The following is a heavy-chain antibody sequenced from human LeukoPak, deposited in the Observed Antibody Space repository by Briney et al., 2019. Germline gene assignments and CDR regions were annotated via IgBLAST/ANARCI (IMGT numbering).Heavy chain of an antibody. Sequence: SETLSLTCTVSGGSISSYYWSWIRQPPGKGLEWIGEINHSGSTNYNPSLKSRVTISVDTSKNQFSLKLSSVTAADTAVYYCARVGREIQLWLGSNAFDIWGQGTMVTVSS. CDR3: ARVGREIQLWLGSNAFDI. CDR2: INHSGST. CDR1: GGSISSYY. V-gene: IGHV4-34*01. D-gene: IGHD5-18*01. J-gene: IGHJ3*02.